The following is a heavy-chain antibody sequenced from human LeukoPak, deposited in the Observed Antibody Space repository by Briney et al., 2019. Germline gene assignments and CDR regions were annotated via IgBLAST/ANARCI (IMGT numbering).Heavy chain of an antibody. V-gene: IGHV3-9*01. CDR3: AKDRRGRPRDAYDI. J-gene: IGHJ3*02. CDR2: ISWNSGTI. Sequence: GGSLRLSCAASGFTFDDYAMHWVRQAPGKGLEWVSGISWNSGTIEYADSVKGRFTISRDNAKNSLYLQMNSLRAEDTALYYCAKDRRGRPRDAYDIWGQGTMVTVSS. CDR1: GFTFDDYA. D-gene: IGHD2-15*01.